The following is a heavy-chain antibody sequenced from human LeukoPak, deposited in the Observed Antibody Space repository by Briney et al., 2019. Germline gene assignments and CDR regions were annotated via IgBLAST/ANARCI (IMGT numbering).Heavy chain of an antibody. CDR3: AKNYGSGKYYFDY. J-gene: IGHJ4*02. D-gene: IGHD3-10*01. CDR1: GFTFSRYW. Sequence: GGSLRLSCAASGFTFSRYWMTWVRQAPGKGLEWVANIIQDGSEKYYVDSVKGRFTIARDNAKNSLYLQMNSLRAEDTAVYYCAKNYGSGKYYFDYWGQGTLVTVSS. V-gene: IGHV3-7*01. CDR2: IIQDGSEK.